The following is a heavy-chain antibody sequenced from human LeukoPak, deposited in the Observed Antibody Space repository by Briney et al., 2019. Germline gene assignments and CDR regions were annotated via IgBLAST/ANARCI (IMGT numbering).Heavy chain of an antibody. Sequence: GRSLRLSCAASGFTFSNAWMSWVRQAPGKGLEWVANIKQDGSAQNYVDSVKGRFTISRDSSKNTLYLQMNSLRAEDTAVYYCAKGSGYYSRDAFDIWGQGTMVTVSS. CDR1: GFTFSNAW. D-gene: IGHD3-22*01. J-gene: IGHJ3*02. CDR3: AKGSGYYSRDAFDI. CDR2: IKQDGSAQ. V-gene: IGHV3-7*03.